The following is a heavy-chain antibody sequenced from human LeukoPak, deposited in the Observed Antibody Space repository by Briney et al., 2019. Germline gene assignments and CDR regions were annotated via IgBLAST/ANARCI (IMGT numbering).Heavy chain of an antibody. Sequence: SETLSLTCTVSGGSISSGNYCWSWIRQPAGKGLEWIGRIYTSGSTNYNPSLKSRVTMSVDTSKNQFSLKLSSVTAADTAVYYCARHGYCSSTSCYSNYWYFDLWGRGTLVTVSS. D-gene: IGHD2-2*03. V-gene: IGHV4-61*02. CDR2: IYTSGST. CDR3: ARHGYCSSTSCYSNYWYFDL. CDR1: GGSISSGNYC. J-gene: IGHJ2*01.